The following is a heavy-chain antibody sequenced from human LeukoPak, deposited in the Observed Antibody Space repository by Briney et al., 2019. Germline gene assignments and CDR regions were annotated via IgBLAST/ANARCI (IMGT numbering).Heavy chain of an antibody. CDR3: AKDTGSYYDSSGTLDY. D-gene: IGHD3-22*01. CDR1: GFTFDDYA. V-gene: IGHV3-9*01. CDR2: ISWNSGSI. J-gene: IGHJ4*02. Sequence: TGGSLRLSCAASGFTFDDYAMHWVRQAPGKGLEWVSGISWNSGSIGYADSVKGRFTISRDNAKNSLYLQMNSLRAEDTALYYCAKDTGSYYDSSGTLDYWGQGTLVTVSS.